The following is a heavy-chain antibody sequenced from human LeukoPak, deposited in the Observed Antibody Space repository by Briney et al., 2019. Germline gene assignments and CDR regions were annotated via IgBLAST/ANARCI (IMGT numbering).Heavy chain of an antibody. V-gene: IGHV3-49*04. Sequence: GGSLRLSCTTSGFTFGDYAMSWVRQAPGKGLEWVGVIRSKAYGGTTDSAASVTGRFTILRDDSKSIAYLQMNSLKTEDTAVYYCTRASQSDTGWYVHFYWGQGSVVTVSS. CDR3: TRASQSDTGWYVHFY. CDR2: IRSKAYGGTT. J-gene: IGHJ4*02. D-gene: IGHD6-19*01. CDR1: GFTFGDYA.